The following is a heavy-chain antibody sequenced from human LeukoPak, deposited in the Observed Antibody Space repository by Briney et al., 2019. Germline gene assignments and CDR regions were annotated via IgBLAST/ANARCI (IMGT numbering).Heavy chain of an antibody. CDR3: ARDARFYYDRSGYYFDY. CDR2: IIPIFGTA. Sequence: GASVKVSCKASGGTFSSYAISWVRQAPGQGLGWMGRIIPIFGTANYAQKFQGRVTITTDESTSTAYMELSSLRSEDTAVYYCARDARFYYDRSGYYFDYWGQGTLVTVSS. V-gene: IGHV1-69*05. J-gene: IGHJ4*02. CDR1: GGTFSSYA. D-gene: IGHD3-22*01.